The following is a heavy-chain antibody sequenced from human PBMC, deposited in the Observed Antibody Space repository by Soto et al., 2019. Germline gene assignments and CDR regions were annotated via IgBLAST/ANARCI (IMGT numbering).Heavy chain of an antibody. V-gene: IGHV4-31*03. D-gene: IGHD3-3*01. J-gene: IGHJ5*02. Sequence: QVQLQESGPGLVKPSQTLSLTCTVSGGSISSGDYYWSWIRQHPGKGLEWIGYIYYSGSTYYNPSLKSRVTISVATAKNQCPLKLSSVPAADTAVYYCARWWSGSRQGFDPWGQGTLVTVSS. CDR2: IYYSGST. CDR1: GGSISSGDYY. CDR3: ARWWSGSRQGFDP.